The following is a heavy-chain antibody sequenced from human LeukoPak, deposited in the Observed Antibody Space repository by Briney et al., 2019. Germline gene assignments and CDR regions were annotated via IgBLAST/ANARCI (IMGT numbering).Heavy chain of an antibody. CDR2: INPSGGST. Sequence: ASVKVSCKASGYTFTSYYMHWVRQAPGQGLEWMGIINPSGGSTSYAQKFQGRVTMTRDTSTSTVYMELSSLRSEDMAVYYCARDSTGGTGFDPWGQGTLVTVSS. CDR3: ARDSTGGTGFDP. V-gene: IGHV1-46*01. D-gene: IGHD3-10*01. J-gene: IGHJ5*02. CDR1: GYTFTSYY.